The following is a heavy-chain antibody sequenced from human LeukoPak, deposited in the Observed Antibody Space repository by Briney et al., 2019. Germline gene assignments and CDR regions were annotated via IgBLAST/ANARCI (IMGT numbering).Heavy chain of an antibody. CDR3: AKGFLESRRDY. D-gene: IGHD3-3*01. Sequence: GGSLRLSCAASGFTVSSNYMSWVRQAPGKGLEWVSVIYSGGSTYYADSVKGRFTISRDNSKNTLYLQMNSLRAEDTAVYYCAKGFLESRRDYWGQGTLVTVSS. CDR2: IYSGGST. CDR1: GFTVSSNY. V-gene: IGHV3-53*01. J-gene: IGHJ4*02.